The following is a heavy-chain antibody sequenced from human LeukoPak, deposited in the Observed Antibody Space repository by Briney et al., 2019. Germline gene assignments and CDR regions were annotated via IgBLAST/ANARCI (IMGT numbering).Heavy chain of an antibody. Sequence: KPSETLSLTCVVYGGSFSGYYWSWVRQPPGKGLEWIGEINHSGASNYNPSLKSRVTMSLDTSKNHFSLMLTSVTATDTAVYFCARGQYGTYLFDYWGQGALVTVSS. J-gene: IGHJ4*02. CDR1: GGSFSGYY. CDR2: INHSGAS. V-gene: IGHV4-34*01. D-gene: IGHD2/OR15-2a*01. CDR3: ARGQYGTYLFDY.